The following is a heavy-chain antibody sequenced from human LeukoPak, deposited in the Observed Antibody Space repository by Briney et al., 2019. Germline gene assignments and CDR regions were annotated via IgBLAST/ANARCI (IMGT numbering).Heavy chain of an antibody. CDR3: ARRYYYDSIAFDY. V-gene: IGHV3-21*01. Sequence: GGSLRLSCAASGFTFSSYSMNWVRQAPGKGLEWVSSISRSSSYIYYADSVKGRFTISRDNAKNSLYLQMNSLRAEDTAVYYCARRYYYDSIAFDYWGQGTLVTVSS. J-gene: IGHJ4*02. CDR1: GFTFSSYS. D-gene: IGHD3-22*01. CDR2: ISRSSSYI.